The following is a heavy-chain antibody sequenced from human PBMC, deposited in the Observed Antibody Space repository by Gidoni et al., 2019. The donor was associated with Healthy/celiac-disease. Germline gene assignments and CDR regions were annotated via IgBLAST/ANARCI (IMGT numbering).Heavy chain of an antibody. V-gene: IGHV4-31*03. CDR3: ARDLVRGVTSDAFDI. D-gene: IGHD3-10*01. CDR1: GGSISSGGYY. J-gene: IGHJ3*02. CDR2: IYYSGST. Sequence: QVQLQESGPGLVKPSQTLSLTCNVSGGSISSGGYYWSWIRQHPGKGLEWIVYIYYSGSTYYNPSLKSRVTISVDTSKNQFSLKLSSVTAADTAVYYCARDLVRGVTSDAFDIWGQGTMVTVSS.